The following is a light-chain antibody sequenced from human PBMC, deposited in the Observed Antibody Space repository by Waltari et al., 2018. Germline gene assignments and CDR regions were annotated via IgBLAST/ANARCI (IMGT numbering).Light chain of an antibody. CDR3: QQYGSSPTT. CDR2: GAS. CDR1: QSVNSD. Sequence: EIVMTQSPATLSLSPGERATLSCRTSQSVNSDLAWYQQKPGQAPSLLIYGASTRATGVPLRFSGSGSGAEFTLTISSLQSEDLAVYYCQQYGSSPTTFGQGTKVEIK. J-gene: IGKJ1*01. V-gene: IGKV3-15*01.